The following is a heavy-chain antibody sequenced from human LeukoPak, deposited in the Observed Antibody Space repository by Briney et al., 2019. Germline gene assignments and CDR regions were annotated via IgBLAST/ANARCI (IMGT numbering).Heavy chain of an antibody. D-gene: IGHD2-15*01. Sequence: NPGGSLRLSCAASGFTFSSYAMSWVRQAPGKGLEWVSSISSSSSYIYYADSVKGRFTISRDNAKNSLYLQMNSLRAEDTAVYYCAKVKYIVVVVAASGNIDYWGQGTLVTVSS. V-gene: IGHV3-21*04. CDR2: ISSSSSYI. CDR3: AKVKYIVVVVAASGNIDY. CDR1: GFTFSSYA. J-gene: IGHJ4*02.